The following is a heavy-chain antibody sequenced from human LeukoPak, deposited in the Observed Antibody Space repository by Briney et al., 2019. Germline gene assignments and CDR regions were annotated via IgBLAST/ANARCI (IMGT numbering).Heavy chain of an antibody. CDR3: ARLPRYCSSTSCFSVDY. J-gene: IGHJ4*02. CDR1: GFTVSSNY. D-gene: IGHD2-2*01. Sequence: PGGSLRLSCAASGFTVSSNYMSLVRQAPGKGLEWVSVIYSGGSTYYADSVKGRFTISRDNSKNTLYLQMNSLRAEDTAVYYCARLPRYCSSTSCFSVDYWGQGTLVTVSS. CDR2: IYSGGST. V-gene: IGHV3-66*02.